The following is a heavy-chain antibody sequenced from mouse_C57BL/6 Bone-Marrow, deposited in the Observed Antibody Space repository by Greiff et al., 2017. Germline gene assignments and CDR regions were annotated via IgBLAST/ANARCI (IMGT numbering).Heavy chain of an antibody. Sequence: EVQLQQSVAELVRPGASVKLSCTASGFNFKNTYMHWVKQRPEQGLEWIGRIDPANGNTKYAPKFPGKATITADTSSHTAYLQLSRLTSEDTAIYYCARSMGRGVAYWGQGTLVTVSA. CDR1: GFNFKNTY. CDR3: ARSMGRGVAY. CDR2: IDPANGNT. J-gene: IGHJ3*01. D-gene: IGHD4-1*01. V-gene: IGHV14-3*01.